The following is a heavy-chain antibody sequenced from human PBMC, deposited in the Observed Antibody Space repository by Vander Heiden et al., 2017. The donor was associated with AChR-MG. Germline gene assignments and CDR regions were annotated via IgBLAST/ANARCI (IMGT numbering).Heavy chain of an antibody. D-gene: IGHD2-2*01. V-gene: IGHV1-46*01. CDR2: INPSGGST. CDR1: GYTFTSYY. Sequence: QVQLVQSGAEVKKPGASVKVSCKASGYTFTSYYMHWVRQAPGQGLEWMGIINPSGGSTSYAQKFQGRVTMTRDTSTSTVYMELSSLRSEDTAVYYCARGLGTKYQPLLPRYYYYYGMDVWGQGTTVTVSS. J-gene: IGHJ6*02. CDR3: ARGLGTKYQPLLPRYYYYYGMDV.